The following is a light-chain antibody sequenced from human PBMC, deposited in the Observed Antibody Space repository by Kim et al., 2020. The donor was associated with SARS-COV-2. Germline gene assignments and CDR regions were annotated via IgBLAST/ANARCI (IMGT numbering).Light chain of an antibody. V-gene: IGKV3-20*01. J-gene: IGKJ1*01. CDR2: GAS. CDR1: QTVTSNY. Sequence: EIVLTQSPGTLSLSPGERATLSCRASQTVTSNYLAWYQQKPGQAPRLLIYGASSRATGIPDRFSGSGSGTDFTLTISRLEPEDFAVYYCQQYGSSPASFGQGTKVYIK. CDR3: QQYGSSPAS.